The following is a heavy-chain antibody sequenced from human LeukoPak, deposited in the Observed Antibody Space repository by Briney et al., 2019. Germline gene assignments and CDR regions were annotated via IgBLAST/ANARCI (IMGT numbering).Heavy chain of an antibody. CDR2: INPSGGST. D-gene: IGHD3-10*01. Sequence: ASVKVSCKTSGYTFTSYDMHWVRQAPAQGLEWMGIINPSGGSTSYAQKFQGRVTMTRDMSTSTVYMELSSLRSEDTAVYYCARDPKKTYYYGSGSPTDAFDIWGQGTMVTVSS. V-gene: IGHV1-46*01. J-gene: IGHJ3*02. CDR1: GYTFTSYD. CDR3: ARDPKKTYYYGSGSPTDAFDI.